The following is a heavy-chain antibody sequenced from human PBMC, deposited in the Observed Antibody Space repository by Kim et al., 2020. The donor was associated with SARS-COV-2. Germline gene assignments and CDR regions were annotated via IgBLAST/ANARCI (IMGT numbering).Heavy chain of an antibody. CDR3: ASCRGVTGYSNWFDP. CDR1: GGTFSSYA. CDR2: IIPIFGTA. D-gene: IGHD3-9*01. Sequence: SVKVSCKASGGTFSSYAISWVRQAPGQGLEWMGGIIPIFGTANYAQKFQGRVTITADESTSTAYMELSSLRSEDTAVYYCASCRGVTGYSNWFDPWGQGTLVTVSS. J-gene: IGHJ5*02. V-gene: IGHV1-69*13.